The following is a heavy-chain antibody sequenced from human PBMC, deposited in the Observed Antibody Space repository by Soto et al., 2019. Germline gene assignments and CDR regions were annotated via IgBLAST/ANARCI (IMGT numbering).Heavy chain of an antibody. CDR1: GFTFSSYS. J-gene: IGHJ3*01. Sequence: EVQLVESGGGLVKPGGSLRLSCAASGFTFSSYSMNWVRQAPGKGLEWVSSISSSSSYIYYADSVKGRFTISRDNAKNSLYLQMNSLRAEDTAVYYCARGYHYYDSSGYDKWDAFDFWGQGTMVTVSS. D-gene: IGHD3-22*01. CDR3: ARGYHYYDSSGYDKWDAFDF. V-gene: IGHV3-21*01. CDR2: ISSSSSYI.